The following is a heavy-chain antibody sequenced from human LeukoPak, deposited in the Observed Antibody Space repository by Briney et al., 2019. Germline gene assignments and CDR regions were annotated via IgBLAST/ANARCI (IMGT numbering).Heavy chain of an antibody. D-gene: IGHD7-27*01. CDR1: GGSSSGYY. Sequence: SETLSLTCAVYGGSSSGYYWSWIRQPPGKGLEWIGEINHSGSTNYNPSLKSRVTISVDTSKNQFSLRLSSVTAADTAVYYCARVLGTYFDYWGQGTLVTVSS. V-gene: IGHV4-34*01. J-gene: IGHJ4*02. CDR3: ARVLGTYFDY. CDR2: INHSGST.